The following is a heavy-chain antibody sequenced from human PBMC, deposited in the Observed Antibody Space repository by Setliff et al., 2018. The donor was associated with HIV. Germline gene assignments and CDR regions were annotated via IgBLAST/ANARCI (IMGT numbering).Heavy chain of an antibody. D-gene: IGHD6-19*01. CDR1: GDTFNNYA. J-gene: IGHJ3*02. CDR2: ISGFNGNT. V-gene: IGHV1-18*01. Sequence: ASVKVSCKASGDTFNNYAISWVRQAPGQEFEWMGWISGFNGNTKYAQSFQDRVAMTTETATSTAYMEMRSLRSDDTAVYFCARVPYRSAWFSGGHDAFDIWGQGTMVTVSS. CDR3: ARVPYRSAWFSGGHDAFDI.